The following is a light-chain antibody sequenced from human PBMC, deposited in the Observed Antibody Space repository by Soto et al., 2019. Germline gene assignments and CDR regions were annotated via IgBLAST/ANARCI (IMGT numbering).Light chain of an antibody. V-gene: IGLV1-40*01. Sequence: HSVLTQPPSVSVAPGQRVTISCTGSSSNIGAGYDVHWYQQLPGTAPKLLIYGNSNRPSGVPDRFSGSKSGTSASLVITGLQAEDEADYYCQSYDSSLSGYVFGTGTKVTVL. CDR1: SSNIGAGYD. J-gene: IGLJ1*01. CDR3: QSYDSSLSGYV. CDR2: GNS.